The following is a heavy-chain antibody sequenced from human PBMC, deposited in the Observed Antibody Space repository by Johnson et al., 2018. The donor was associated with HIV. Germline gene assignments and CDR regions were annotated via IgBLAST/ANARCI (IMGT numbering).Heavy chain of an antibody. D-gene: IGHD4-17*01. V-gene: IGHV3-11*04. CDR1: GFTFSDYY. Sequence: QEQLVESGGGLVKPGGSLRLSCAASGFTFSDYYMSWIRLAPGKGLEWVSYISSSGSTKYYTDSVKGRFTISRDNAKKSLYLLMNSLRVEDTAVYYCARDSTPWGGDYVGYAFDLWGQGTMVTVSS. CDR2: ISSSGSTK. CDR3: ARDSTPWGGDYVGYAFDL. J-gene: IGHJ3*01.